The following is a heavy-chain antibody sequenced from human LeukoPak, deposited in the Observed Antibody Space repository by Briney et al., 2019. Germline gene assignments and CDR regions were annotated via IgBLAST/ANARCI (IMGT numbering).Heavy chain of an antibody. CDR1: GGSISSSNW. J-gene: IGHJ6*03. Sequence: PSGTLSLTCAVSGGSISSSNWWSWVRQPPGKGLEWIGEIYHSGSTNYNPSLKSRVTISVDKSKNQFSLKLSSVTAADTAVYYCASRVYTQQSHYYCYMDVWGKGTTVTVSS. D-gene: IGHD5/OR15-5a*01. CDR3: ASRVYTQQSHYYCYMDV. V-gene: IGHV4-4*02. CDR2: IYHSGST.